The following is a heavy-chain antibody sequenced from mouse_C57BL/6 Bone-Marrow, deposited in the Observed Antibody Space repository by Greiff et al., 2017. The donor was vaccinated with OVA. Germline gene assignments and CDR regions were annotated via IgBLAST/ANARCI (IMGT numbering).Heavy chain of an antibody. CDR2: ISDGGSYT. V-gene: IGHV5-4*01. CDR1: GFTFSSYA. J-gene: IGHJ3*01. D-gene: IGHD2-2*01. Sequence: EVQLVESGGGLVKPGGSLKLSCAASGFTFSSYAMSWVRQTPEKRLEWVATISDGGSYTYYPDNVKGRFTISRDNAKNNLYLQMSHLKSEDTAMYYCAREGGYGYGGSWGQGTLVTVSA. CDR3: AREGGYGYGGS.